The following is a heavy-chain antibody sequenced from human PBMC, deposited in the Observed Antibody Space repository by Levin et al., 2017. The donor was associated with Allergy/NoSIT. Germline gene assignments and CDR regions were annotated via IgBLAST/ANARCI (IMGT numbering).Heavy chain of an antibody. J-gene: IGHJ4*02. D-gene: IGHD3-22*01. CDR2: IIPIFGTA. Sequence: ASVKVSCKASGGTFSSYAISWVRQAPGQGLEWMGGIIPIFGTANYAQKFQGRVTITADESTSTAYMELSSLRSEDTAVYYCARGPPYYYDSSGYYRFDYWGQGTLVTVSS. CDR3: ARGPPYYYDSSGYYRFDY. CDR1: GGTFSSYA. V-gene: IGHV1-69*13.